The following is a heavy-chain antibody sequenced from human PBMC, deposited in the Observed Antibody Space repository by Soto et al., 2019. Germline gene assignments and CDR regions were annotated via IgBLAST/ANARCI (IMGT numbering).Heavy chain of an antibody. Sequence: EASVKVSCKASGYTFTSYDINWVRQATGQGLEWMGWMNPNSGNTGYAQKFQGRVTMTRNTSISTAYMELSSLRSEDTAVYYCASSQYCSGGSCYPWDAFDIWGQGTMVTVSS. J-gene: IGHJ3*02. CDR3: ASSQYCSGGSCYPWDAFDI. D-gene: IGHD2-15*01. CDR1: GYTFTSYD. CDR2: MNPNSGNT. V-gene: IGHV1-8*01.